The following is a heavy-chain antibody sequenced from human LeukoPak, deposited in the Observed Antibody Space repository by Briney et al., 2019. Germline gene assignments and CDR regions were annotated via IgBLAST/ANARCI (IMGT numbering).Heavy chain of an antibody. J-gene: IGHJ4*02. V-gene: IGHV3-23*01. CDR2: VGGDEKA. CDR1: GFPFSGNA. CDR3: AKDLSWWVTADY. Sequence: GSLRLSCAASGFPFSGNAMSWVRQAPGRGLEWVSGVGGDEKAHYADFVRGRFTISRDNSKKTVCLQMNSLTVEDTAVYYCAKDLSWWVTADYWGQGVLVTVSS. D-gene: IGHD2-21*02.